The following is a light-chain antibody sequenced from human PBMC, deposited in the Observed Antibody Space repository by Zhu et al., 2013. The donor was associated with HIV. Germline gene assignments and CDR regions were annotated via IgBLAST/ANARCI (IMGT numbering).Light chain of an antibody. CDR2: DAS. CDR1: EANDRW. J-gene: IGKJ3*01. CDR3: QHHSDWPSFT. V-gene: IGKV1-5*01. Sequence: DIQMTQSPPILSASVGDYVSITCRASEANDRWLAWYQQKPGKVPKLLISDASNLESGVPSRFSGSGSGTDFTLTISSLEPEDFAVYYCQHHSDWPSFTFGPGTKVDIK.